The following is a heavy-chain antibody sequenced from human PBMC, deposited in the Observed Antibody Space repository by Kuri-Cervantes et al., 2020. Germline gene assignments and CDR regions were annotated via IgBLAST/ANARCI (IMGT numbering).Heavy chain of an antibody. CDR2: IIPIFGTA. Sequence: SVKVSCKASGGTFSSYAISWVRQAPGQGLEWMGGIIPIFGTANYAQKFQGRVTITADKSTSTAYMELRSLRSDDTAVYYCARAENFDWLLSTFDYWGQGTLVTVSS. J-gene: IGHJ4*02. D-gene: IGHD3-9*01. V-gene: IGHV1-69*06. CDR1: GGTFSSYA. CDR3: ARAENFDWLLSTFDY.